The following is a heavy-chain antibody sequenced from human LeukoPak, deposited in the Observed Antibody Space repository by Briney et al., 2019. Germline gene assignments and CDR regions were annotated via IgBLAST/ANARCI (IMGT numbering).Heavy chain of an antibody. CDR1: GYTFTSYW. D-gene: IGHD4-11*01. Sequence: GASVKVSCKASGYTFTSYWIGWVRQMPGKGLEWMGIIYPGDSDTRYSPSFQGQVTISADKSISTAYLQWSSLKASDTAMYYCARTEKLYSPLDPWGQGTLVTVSS. CDR2: IYPGDSDT. CDR3: ARTEKLYSPLDP. V-gene: IGHV5-51*01. J-gene: IGHJ5*02.